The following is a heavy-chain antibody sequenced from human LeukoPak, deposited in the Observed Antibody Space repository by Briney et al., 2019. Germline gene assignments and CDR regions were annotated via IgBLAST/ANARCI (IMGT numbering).Heavy chain of an antibody. D-gene: IGHD3-22*01. CDR1: GFTFSSYA. CDR3: ARGSYYYDSSGYITNFGY. V-gene: IGHV3-30-3*01. J-gene: IGHJ4*02. Sequence: GGSLRLTCAASGFTFSSYAMHWVRQAPGKGLEWVAVISYDGSNKYYADSVKGRFTISRDNSKNTLYLQMNSLRAEDTAVYYCARGSYYYDSSGYITNFGYWGQGTLVTVSS. CDR2: ISYDGSNK.